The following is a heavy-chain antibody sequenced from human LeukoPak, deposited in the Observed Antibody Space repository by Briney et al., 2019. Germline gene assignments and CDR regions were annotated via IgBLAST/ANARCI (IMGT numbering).Heavy chain of an antibody. V-gene: IGHV3-48*03. Sequence: GGALRLSCAASVFTFSIYEMNWGRQTPGKGLEWVSYISSSGSTIYYADSVKGRFNISRDNAKNSLYLQMHSLRAEDTAVYYCATTRIAAAGLTDVWGQGPTVTVSS. J-gene: IGHJ6*02. CDR2: ISSSGSTI. CDR1: VFTFSIYE. CDR3: ATTRIAAAGLTDV. D-gene: IGHD6-13*01.